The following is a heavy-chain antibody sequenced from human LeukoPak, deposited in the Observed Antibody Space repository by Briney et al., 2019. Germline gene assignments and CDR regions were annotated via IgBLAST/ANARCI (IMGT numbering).Heavy chain of an antibody. CDR3: ARGGSSFRLYYFDY. J-gene: IGHJ4*02. CDR1: GYTFTGYY. Sequence: AASVKVSCKASGYTFTGYYMHWVRQAPGQGLEWMGWINPNSGGTNYAQKFQGRVTMTRDTSISTAYMELSRLRSDDTAVYYCARGGSSFRLYYFDYWGQGTLVTVSS. V-gene: IGHV1-2*02. CDR2: INPNSGGT. D-gene: IGHD6-6*01.